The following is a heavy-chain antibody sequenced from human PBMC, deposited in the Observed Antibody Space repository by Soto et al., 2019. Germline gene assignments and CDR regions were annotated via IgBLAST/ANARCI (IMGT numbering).Heavy chain of an antibody. CDR2: IYYSGST. Sequence: QLQLQESGPGLVKPSETLSLTCTVSGGSISSSSYYWGWIRQPPGKGLEWIGSIYYSGSTYYHPSLKSRVTISVDTSKNQFSLKLSSVTAADTAVYYCARSYSSSTYYYYYGMDVWGQGTTVTVSS. CDR3: ARSYSSSTYYYYYGMDV. D-gene: IGHD6-6*01. V-gene: IGHV4-39*01. J-gene: IGHJ6*02. CDR1: GGSISSSSYY.